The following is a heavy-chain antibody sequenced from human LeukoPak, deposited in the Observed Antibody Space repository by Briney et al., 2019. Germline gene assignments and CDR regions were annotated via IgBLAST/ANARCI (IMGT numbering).Heavy chain of an antibody. V-gene: IGHV4-31*03. CDR1: GGSISSGGYY. Sequence: PSETLSLTCTVSGGSISSGGYYWSWIRQHPGKGLEWIGYIYYSGSTYYNPSLKSRVTISVDTSKNQFSLKLSSVTAADTAVYYCARVPLPDYYYYYGMDVWGQGTTVTVSS. J-gene: IGHJ6*02. D-gene: IGHD2-21*02. CDR2: IYYSGST. CDR3: ARVPLPDYYYYYGMDV.